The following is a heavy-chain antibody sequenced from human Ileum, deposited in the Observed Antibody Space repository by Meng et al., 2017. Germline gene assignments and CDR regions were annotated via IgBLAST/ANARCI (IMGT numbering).Heavy chain of an antibody. J-gene: IGHJ4*02. Sequence: QVQLVQSGAVVKKPGASVRIACKAPGNTFATYKIHWVRQAPGQXLEWMAWINTGGGDTQFSPKFQGRVTLTGDISTFTAYMDLTSLTSDDTAIYYCARDEIDWGQGTLVTVSS. CDR2: INTGGGDT. CDR3: ARDEID. CDR1: GNTFATYK. D-gene: IGHD2-21*01. V-gene: IGHV1-3*04.